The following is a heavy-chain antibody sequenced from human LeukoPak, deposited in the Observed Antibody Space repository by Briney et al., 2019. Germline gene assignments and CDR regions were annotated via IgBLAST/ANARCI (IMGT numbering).Heavy chain of an antibody. J-gene: IGHJ4*02. D-gene: IGHD3-22*01. CDR2: IYYSGST. Sequence: SETLSLTCTVSGGSISSYYWSWIRQPPGKGLEWIGYIYYSGSTNYNPSLKSRVTISVDTSKNQFSLKLSSVTAADTAVYYCARGDNSGYYYWGQGTLVTVSS. CDR1: GGSISSYY. CDR3: ARGDNSGYYY. V-gene: IGHV4-59*01.